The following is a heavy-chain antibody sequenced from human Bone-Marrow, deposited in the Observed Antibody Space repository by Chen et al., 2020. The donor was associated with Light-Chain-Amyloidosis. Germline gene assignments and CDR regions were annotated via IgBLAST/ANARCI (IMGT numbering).Heavy chain of an antibody. CDR2: IGDRGSNT. CDR1: GFTFSSQP. J-gene: IGHJ4*02. V-gene: IGHV3-23*01. Sequence: EVQLLESGGGLVQPGGSLRLSCAASGFTFSSQPMSWVRQAPGKGLEWVSGIGDRGSNTYYADSMEGRFTVSRDNTKNTLHLQMNRLGAEDTAVYYCAKWDWNTNYFDDWGQGTLVTVSS. CDR3: AKWDWNTNYFDD. D-gene: IGHD1-1*01.